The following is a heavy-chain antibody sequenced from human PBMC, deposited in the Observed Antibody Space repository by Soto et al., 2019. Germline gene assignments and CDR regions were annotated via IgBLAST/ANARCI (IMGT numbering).Heavy chain of an antibody. V-gene: IGHV3-48*04. CDR2: ITTTSSIV. CDR1: GFTFSTYS. Sequence: EVQLVESGGGLVQPGGSLRLSCAASGFTFSTYSMNWVRQAPGKGLEWVSYITTTSSIVHYEDSVKGRFTISRDNGRNSLYLQMSSLRAEDTAVYYCARDFHSGNYYSPVWGQGTLVTVSS. J-gene: IGHJ4*02. CDR3: ARDFHSGNYYSPV. D-gene: IGHD1-26*01.